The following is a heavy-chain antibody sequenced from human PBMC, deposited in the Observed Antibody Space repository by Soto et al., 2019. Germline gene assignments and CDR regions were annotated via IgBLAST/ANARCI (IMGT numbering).Heavy chain of an antibody. CDR1: GFTFTSSA. D-gene: IGHD5-12*01. CDR3: AAARPSGSGSDILFDY. Sequence: SVKVSCKASGFTFTSSAMQWVRQARGQRLEWIGWIVVGSGNTNYAQKFQERVTITRDMSTSTAYMELSSLRSEDTAVYYCAAARPSGSGSDILFDYWGQGTLVTVSS. J-gene: IGHJ4*02. CDR2: IVVGSGNT. V-gene: IGHV1-58*02.